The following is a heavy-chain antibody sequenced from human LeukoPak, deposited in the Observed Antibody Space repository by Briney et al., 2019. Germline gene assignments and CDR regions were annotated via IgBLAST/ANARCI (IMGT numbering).Heavy chain of an antibody. J-gene: IGHJ4*02. CDR3: AKAPVTSCRGAFCYPFDY. Sequence: GGSLRLSCAASGFTFSSYEMNWVRQAPGKGLEWVSYISSSGSIIHYADSVKGRFTISRDNAKNSLSLQMNSLRAEDAAVYYCAKAPVTSCRGAFCYPFDYWGQGTLVTVSS. D-gene: IGHD2-15*01. CDR1: GFTFSSYE. V-gene: IGHV3-48*03. CDR2: ISSSGSII.